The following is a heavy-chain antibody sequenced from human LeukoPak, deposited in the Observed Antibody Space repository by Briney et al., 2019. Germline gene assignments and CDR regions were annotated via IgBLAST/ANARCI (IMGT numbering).Heavy chain of an antibody. J-gene: IGHJ4*02. CDR1: GGSIRSSYYY. CDR3: AQAPWAVTWYFDY. D-gene: IGHD6-19*01. Sequence: ETLSLTCTVSGGSIRSSYYYWGWIRQAPGKGLEWVSAISGSGSSTYYADSVKGRFTISRDNSKNTLYLQMNSLRAEDSAVYYCAQAPWAVTWYFDYWGQGTLVTVSS. CDR2: ISGSGSST. V-gene: IGHV3-23*01.